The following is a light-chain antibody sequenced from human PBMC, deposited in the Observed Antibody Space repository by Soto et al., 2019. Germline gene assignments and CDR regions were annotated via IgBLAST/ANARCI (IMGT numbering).Light chain of an antibody. CDR3: QQYGGSPQT. CDR2: GAS. V-gene: IGKV3-20*01. Sequence: EIVLTQAPGPRAFSPGEGATPSCRASQSVSKYLAWYQQKPGQAPRLLIYGASSRATGIPDSFSGSGSGTDFTLTISRLEPEDFAVYYCQQYGGSPQTFGQGTKVDIK. CDR1: QSVSKY. J-gene: IGKJ1*01.